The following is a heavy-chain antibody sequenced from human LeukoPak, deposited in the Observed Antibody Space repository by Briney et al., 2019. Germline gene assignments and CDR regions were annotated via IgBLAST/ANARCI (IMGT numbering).Heavy chain of an antibody. CDR2: ISGSGGST. D-gene: IGHD3/OR15-3a*01. Sequence: GGSLRLSCAASGFTFSSYAMGWVRQAPGKGLEWVSAISGSGGSTYYADSVKGRFTISRDKSNNTPYLQMHSLGAEDTAVYYCAKVATWTYFDYWGQGTLVTVSS. J-gene: IGHJ4*02. CDR1: GFTFSSYA. V-gene: IGHV3-23*01. CDR3: AKVATWTYFDY.